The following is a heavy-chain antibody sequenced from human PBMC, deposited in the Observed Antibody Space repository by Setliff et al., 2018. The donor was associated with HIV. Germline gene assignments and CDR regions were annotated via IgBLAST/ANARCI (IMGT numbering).Heavy chain of an antibody. Sequence: PSETLSLTCAVSGYSISSGYYWGWIRQPPGKGLEWIGSIHHSGSTYNNPSLKSRVTISVDTSKNQFSLKLSSVTAADTAVYYCARERQWLERDYFDYWGQGTLVTVSS. CDR3: ARERQWLERDYFDY. CDR1: GYSISSGYY. CDR2: IHHSGST. J-gene: IGHJ4*02. D-gene: IGHD6-19*01. V-gene: IGHV4-38-2*02.